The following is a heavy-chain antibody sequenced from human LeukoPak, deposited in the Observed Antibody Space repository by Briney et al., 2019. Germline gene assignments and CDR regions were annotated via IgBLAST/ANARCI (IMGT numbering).Heavy chain of an antibody. D-gene: IGHD2-2*01. CDR3: ARLVPAAYEGFFDY. V-gene: IGHV4-38-2*01. Sequence: SETLSLTCAVSGYSISSGYYWGWIRQPPGKGLEWIGSIYHSGSTYYNPSLKSRVTISVDTSKNQLSLKLSSVTAADTAVYYCARLVPAAYEGFFDYWGQGTLVTVPS. CDR2: IYHSGST. CDR1: GYSISSGYY. J-gene: IGHJ4*02.